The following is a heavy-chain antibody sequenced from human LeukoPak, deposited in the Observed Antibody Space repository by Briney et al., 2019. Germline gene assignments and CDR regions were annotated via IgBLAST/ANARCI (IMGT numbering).Heavy chain of an antibody. Sequence: GASVKVSCKASGYTFTSYGISWVRQAPGQGLEWMGWISAYNGNTNYAQKLQGRVTMTTDTSTSTAYMELRSLRSDDTAMYYCARDHEGYCSSTSCPSRMGNWFDPWGQGTLVTVSS. CDR2: ISAYNGNT. J-gene: IGHJ5*02. D-gene: IGHD2-2*01. CDR3: ARDHEGYCSSTSCPSRMGNWFDP. CDR1: GYTFTSYG. V-gene: IGHV1-18*01.